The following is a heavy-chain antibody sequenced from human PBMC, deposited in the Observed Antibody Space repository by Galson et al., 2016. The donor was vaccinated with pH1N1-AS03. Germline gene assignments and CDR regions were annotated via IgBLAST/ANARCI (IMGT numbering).Heavy chain of an antibody. V-gene: IGHV4-34*01. CDR3: ARSVQGYYSFCYMDV. CDR1: GGSLSGYY. CDR2: SRGSESP. Sequence: ETLSLTCTVQGGSLSGYYWTWIRQPPGKGLEWIGESRGSESPNYNPSLKSRVTMSLEASRNQVSLRLSSVTAADTAVYFCARSVQGYYSFCYMDVWGIGTTVTVSS. J-gene: IGHJ6*03. D-gene: IGHD4-17*01.